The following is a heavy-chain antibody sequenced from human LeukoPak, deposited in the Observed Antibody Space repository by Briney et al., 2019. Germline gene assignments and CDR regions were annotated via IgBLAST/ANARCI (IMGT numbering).Heavy chain of an antibody. CDR2: INPNSGGT. J-gene: IGHJ5*02. V-gene: IGHV1-2*02. CDR1: GYTFTGYY. Sequence: ASVKVSCKASGYTFTGYYMHWVRQAPGQGLEWMGWINPNSGGTNYAQKFQGRVTMTRDTSISTAYMELSRLRSDDTAVYYSARDVAPIVVVPAAHTKFDPWGQGTLVTVSS. D-gene: IGHD2-2*01. CDR3: ARDVAPIVVVPAAHTKFDP.